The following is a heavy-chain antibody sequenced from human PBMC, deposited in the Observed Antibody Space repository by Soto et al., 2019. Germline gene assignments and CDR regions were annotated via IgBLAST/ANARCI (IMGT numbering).Heavy chain of an antibody. CDR3: ARSYSSGWEFDY. D-gene: IGHD6-19*01. J-gene: IGHJ4*02. CDR2: ISSTGRTI. Sequence: LRLSCGASGFTLSNYYMSWIRQAPGKGLEWVSYISSTGRTIYYADSVKGRFTVSRDNAQNSLSLKLNSLRVEDTAVYYCARSYSSGWEFDYWGQGTQVTVSS. CDR1: GFTLSNYY. V-gene: IGHV3-11*01.